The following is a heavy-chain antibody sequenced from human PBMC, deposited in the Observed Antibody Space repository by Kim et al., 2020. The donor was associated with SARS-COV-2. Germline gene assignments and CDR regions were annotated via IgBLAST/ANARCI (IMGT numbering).Heavy chain of an antibody. J-gene: IGHJ6*02. CDR2: IYYSGST. Sequence: SETLSLTCTVSGGSTSSSPYYWGWIRQPPGKGLEWIGSIYYSGSTYYNASLKSRVTIFVDTSKNQFSLKLSSVTAADTAVYYCARHRDDSSKGGMDVWGQGTTVTVSS. CDR3: ARHRDDSSKGGMDV. V-gene: IGHV4-39*01. D-gene: IGHD3-22*01. CDR1: GGSTSSSPYY.